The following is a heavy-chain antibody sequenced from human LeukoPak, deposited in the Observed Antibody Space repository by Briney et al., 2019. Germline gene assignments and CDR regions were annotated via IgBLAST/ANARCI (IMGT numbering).Heavy chain of an antibody. Sequence: GGSLRLSCAASGFTFSSYEMNWVRQAPGKGLEWVSYISSNGSTIYYADSVKGRFTISRDNAKNSLYPQMNSLRAEDTAVYYCAELGNTMIGCVWGKGTAVTISA. D-gene: IGHD3-10*02. CDR1: GFTFSSYE. CDR2: ISSNGSTI. V-gene: IGHV3-48*03. J-gene: IGHJ6*04. CDR3: AELGNTMIGCV.